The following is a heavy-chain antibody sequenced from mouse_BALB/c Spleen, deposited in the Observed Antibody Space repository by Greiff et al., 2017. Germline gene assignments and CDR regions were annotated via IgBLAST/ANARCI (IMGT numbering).Heavy chain of an antibody. V-gene: IGHV7-3*02. J-gene: IGHJ3*01. CDR2: IRNKANGYTT. D-gene: IGHD2-14*01. Sequence: EAHLVESGGGLVQPGGSLRLSCATSGFTFTDYYMSWVRQPPGKALEWLGFIRNKANGYTTEYSASVKGRFTISRDNSQSILYLQMNTLRAEDSATYYCARTYYRTSWFAYWGQGTLVTVSA. CDR3: ARTYYRTSWFAY. CDR1: GFTFTDYY.